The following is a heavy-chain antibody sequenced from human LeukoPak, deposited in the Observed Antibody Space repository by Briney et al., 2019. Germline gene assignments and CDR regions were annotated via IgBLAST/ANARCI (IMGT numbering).Heavy chain of an antibody. V-gene: IGHV1-2*02. CDR1: GYTCTGYY. Sequence: ASVKGSCKASGYTCTGYYMHWVRQAPGQGLEWLGGINPNSVSTNYAQQFQGRVTLTRDTSISPAYMDLSRLRSDATAVYYCAREYPGGQYYDFWSGYRNWFDPWGQGTLVTVSS. CDR2: INPNSVST. J-gene: IGHJ5*02. D-gene: IGHD3-3*01. CDR3: AREYPGGQYYDFWSGYRNWFDP.